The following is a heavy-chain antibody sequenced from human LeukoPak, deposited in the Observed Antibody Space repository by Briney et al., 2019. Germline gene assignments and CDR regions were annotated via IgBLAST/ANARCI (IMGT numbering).Heavy chain of an antibody. Sequence: ASVKVSCKASGYTFTGYYMHWVRQAPGQGLEWMGWINPNSGGTNYAQKFQGWVTMTRDTSISTAYVELSRLRSDDTAVYYCARGLYSSSWYVGYYYYGMDVWGQGTTVTVSS. J-gene: IGHJ6*02. CDR1: GYTFTGYY. CDR3: ARGLYSSSWYVGYYYYGMDV. V-gene: IGHV1-2*04. CDR2: INPNSGGT. D-gene: IGHD6-13*01.